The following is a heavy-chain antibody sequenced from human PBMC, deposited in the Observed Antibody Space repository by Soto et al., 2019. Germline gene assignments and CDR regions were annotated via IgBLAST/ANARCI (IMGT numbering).Heavy chain of an antibody. V-gene: IGHV3-30*03. Sequence: QVQLVESGGGVVQPGRSLRLSCAASGFTFSSYGMHWVRQAPGKGLEWVAVISYDGSNKYYADSVKGRFTISRDNSKNTLYLQMNSLRAEDTAVYYCAPWFCAFDYWGQGTLVTVS. J-gene: IGHJ4*02. CDR2: ISYDGSNK. CDR3: APWFCAFDY. CDR1: GFTFSSYG. D-gene: IGHD3-10*01.